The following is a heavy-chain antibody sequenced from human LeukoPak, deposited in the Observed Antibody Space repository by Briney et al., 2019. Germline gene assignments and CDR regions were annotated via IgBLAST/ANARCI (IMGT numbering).Heavy chain of an antibody. J-gene: IGHJ4*02. CDR2: ISSSSSYI. Sequence: GGSLRLSCAASGFTFSSYSMNWVRQAPGKGLEWVSSISSSSSYIYYADSVKGRFTISRDNAKNSLYLQMNSLTAEDTAIYYCAKSGSGSYLYYLDYWGQGTLVTVSS. D-gene: IGHD3-10*01. CDR1: GFTFSSYS. V-gene: IGHV3-21*04. CDR3: AKSGSGSYLYYLDY.